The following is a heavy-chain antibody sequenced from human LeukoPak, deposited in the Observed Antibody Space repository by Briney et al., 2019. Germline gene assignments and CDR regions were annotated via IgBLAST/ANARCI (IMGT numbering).Heavy chain of an antibody. Sequence: SETLSLTCTVSGGSISSSSYYWGWIRQPPGKGLEWIGSIYYSGSTYYNPSLKSRVTISVDTSKNQFSLKLSSVTAADTAVYYCARHAITFGGVIFYYFDYWGQGTLVTVSS. CDR2: IYYSGST. D-gene: IGHD3-16*02. J-gene: IGHJ4*02. V-gene: IGHV4-39*01. CDR3: ARHAITFGGVIFYYFDY. CDR1: GGSISSSSYY.